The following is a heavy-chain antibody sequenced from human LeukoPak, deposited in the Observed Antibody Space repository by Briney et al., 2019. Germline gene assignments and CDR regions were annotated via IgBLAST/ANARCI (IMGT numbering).Heavy chain of an antibody. CDR1: GGTFSSYA. J-gene: IGHJ2*01. D-gene: IGHD2-2*01. CDR2: IIPIFGTA. V-gene: IGHV1-69*13. CDR3: ARDAYCSSTSCYDWYFDL. Sequence: GASVKFYCKASGGTFSSYAISWVRQAPGQRLEWMGGIIPIFGTANYAQKFQGRVTITADESTSTAYMELSSLRSEDTAVYYCARDAYCSSTSCYDWYFDLWGRGTLVTVSS.